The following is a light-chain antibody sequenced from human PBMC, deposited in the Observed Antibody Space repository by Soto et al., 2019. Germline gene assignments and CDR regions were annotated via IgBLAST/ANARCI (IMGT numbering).Light chain of an antibody. CDR3: QQHDILPIT. Sequence: DIRMTQSPSSLSASVGDRVTITCRASQTINIFLKWYQQKPGKAPMLLIYAASNLQSGVPSRFSGSGSGTDFTLTISRLEPEDFALYYCQQHDILPITFGQGTRLEIK. CDR1: QTINIF. J-gene: IGKJ5*01. CDR2: AAS. V-gene: IGKV1-39*01.